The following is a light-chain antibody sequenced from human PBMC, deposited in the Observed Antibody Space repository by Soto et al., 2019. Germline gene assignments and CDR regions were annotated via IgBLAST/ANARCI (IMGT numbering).Light chain of an antibody. V-gene: IGKV3-15*01. Sequence: ELVLTQSPATLPVSPGERATLSCRASQGVDSTLAWYQQEPCQAPRLLIYDASPSATGIPAGFSGDGSGTEFTLTISSLKSDDFAVYYCQHYKTWPLTFGGGTRVEI. CDR1: QGVDST. CDR3: QHYKTWPLT. CDR2: DAS. J-gene: IGKJ4*01.